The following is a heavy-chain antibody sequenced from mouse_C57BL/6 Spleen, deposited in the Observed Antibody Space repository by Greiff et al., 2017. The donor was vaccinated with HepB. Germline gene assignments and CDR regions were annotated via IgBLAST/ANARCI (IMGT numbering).Heavy chain of an antibody. CDR3: ARGRGYGYEGYFDV. CDR1: GYTFTSYW. J-gene: IGHJ1*03. V-gene: IGHV1-69*01. Sequence: QVQLQQPGAELVMPGASVKLSCKASGYTFTSYWMHWVKQRPGQGLEWIGEIDPSDSYTNYNQKFKGKSTLTVDKSSSTAYMQLSSLTSEDSAVYYCARGRGYGYEGYFDVWGTGTTVTVSS. CDR2: IDPSDSYT. D-gene: IGHD2-2*01.